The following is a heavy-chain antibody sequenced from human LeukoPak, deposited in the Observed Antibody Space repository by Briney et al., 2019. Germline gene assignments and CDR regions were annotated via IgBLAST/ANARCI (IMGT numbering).Heavy chain of an antibody. J-gene: IGHJ3*02. Sequence: SETLSLTCTVSGGSISSYYWSWIRQPAGKGLEWIGRIYTSGSTNYNPSLKSRVTMSVDTSKNQFSLKLSSVTAADTAVYHCARDYVVPAATGAFDIWGQGTMVTVSS. CDR2: IYTSGST. CDR1: GGSISSYY. D-gene: IGHD2-2*01. V-gene: IGHV4-4*07. CDR3: ARDYVVPAATGAFDI.